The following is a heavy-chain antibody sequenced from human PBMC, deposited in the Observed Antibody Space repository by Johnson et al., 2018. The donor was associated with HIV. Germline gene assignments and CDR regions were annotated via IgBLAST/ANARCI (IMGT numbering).Heavy chain of an antibody. CDR1: GFTFSSYW. D-gene: IGHD2-8*01. J-gene: IGHJ3*02. CDR2: IKQDGSEK. Sequence: EQLEESGGGLVQPGGSLRLSCVASGFTFSSYWMSWVRQAPGKGRAWVANIKQDGSEKYYVDSVKGRFTISRDNAKKTLYLQMNRLRAEDTAIYYCAKWRIIYAFDIWGQGTMVTVSS. CDR3: AKWRIIYAFDI. V-gene: IGHV3-7*02.